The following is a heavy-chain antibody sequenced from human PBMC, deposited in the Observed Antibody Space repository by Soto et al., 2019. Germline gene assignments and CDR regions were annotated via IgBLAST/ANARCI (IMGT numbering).Heavy chain of an antibody. Sequence: GGSLRLSCAASGFTFSSYWMHWVRQAPGKGLVWVSRINSDGSSTSYADSVKGRFTISRDNAKNTLYLQMNSLRAEDTAVYYCARARIQLWLGSYYYYGMDVWGQGTTVTVSS. CDR1: GFTFSSYW. CDR3: ARARIQLWLGSYYYYGMDV. D-gene: IGHD5-18*01. V-gene: IGHV3-74*01. CDR2: INSDGSST. J-gene: IGHJ6*02.